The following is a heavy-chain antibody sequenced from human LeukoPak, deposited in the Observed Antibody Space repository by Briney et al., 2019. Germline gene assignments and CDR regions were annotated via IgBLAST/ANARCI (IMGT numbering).Heavy chain of an antibody. CDR2: ISSSSSYI. D-gene: IGHD3-16*01. CDR1: GFTFSSYG. CDR3: AREVSMGGLYPPDYYYGMDV. Sequence: GGSLRLSCAASGFTFSSYGMHWVRQAPGKGLEWVSSISSSSSYIYYADSVKGRFTISRDNAKNSLYLQMNSLRAEDTAVYYYAREVSMGGLYPPDYYYGMDVWGQGTTVTVSS. V-gene: IGHV3-21*01. J-gene: IGHJ6*02.